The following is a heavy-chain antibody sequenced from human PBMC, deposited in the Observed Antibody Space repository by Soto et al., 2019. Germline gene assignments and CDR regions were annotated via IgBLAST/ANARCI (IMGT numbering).Heavy chain of an antibody. Sequence: GGSLRLSCAASGFAFRTFGMNWVRQALGKRPEWVSYISSDSSTINYADSVKGRFTISRDNAKNSLYLQMNNLRADDAAMYYCARDLEMVRGDPYLDYWGQGTLVNVSS. D-gene: IGHD3-10*01. J-gene: IGHJ4*02. CDR3: ARDLEMVRGDPYLDY. CDR1: GFAFRTFG. V-gene: IGHV3-48*01. CDR2: ISSDSSTI.